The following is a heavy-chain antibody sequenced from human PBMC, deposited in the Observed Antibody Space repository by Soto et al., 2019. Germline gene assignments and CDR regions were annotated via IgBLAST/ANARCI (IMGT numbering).Heavy chain of an antibody. CDR2: IYYSGST. CDR3: ASLQGLGELLYVYYNRDV. Sequence: SETLSLTCTVSGGSISSYYWSWIRQPPGKGLEWIGYIYYSGSTNYNPSLKSRVTISVDTSKNQFSLKLSSVTAADTAVYYCASLQGLGELLYVYYNRDVGGKGTRVTV. J-gene: IGHJ6*03. CDR1: GGSISSYY. V-gene: IGHV4-59*08. D-gene: IGHD3-10*01.